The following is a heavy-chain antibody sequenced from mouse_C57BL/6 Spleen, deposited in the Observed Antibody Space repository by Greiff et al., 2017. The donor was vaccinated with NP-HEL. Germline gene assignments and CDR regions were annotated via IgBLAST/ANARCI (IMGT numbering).Heavy chain of an antibody. D-gene: IGHD1-1*01. CDR1: GYSITSGYS. Sequence: VQLQQSGPGLVKPSQSLSLTCSVTGYSITSGYSWNWIRQFPGNKLEWMGYISYDGSNNYNPSLKNRISITRDTSKNQFFLKLNSVTTEDTDTYYCARRGYYGSSWYFDVWGTGTTVTVSS. CDR2: ISYDGSN. V-gene: IGHV3-6*01. J-gene: IGHJ1*03. CDR3: ARRGYYGSSWYFDV.